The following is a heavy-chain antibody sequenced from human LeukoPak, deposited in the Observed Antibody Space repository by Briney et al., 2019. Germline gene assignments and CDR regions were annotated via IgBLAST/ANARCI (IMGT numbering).Heavy chain of an antibody. V-gene: IGHV3-48*02. D-gene: IGHD4-23*01. CDR3: ARELVTPNLDY. CDR1: GFTFSSYS. CDR2: ISGDSDSI. J-gene: IGHJ4*02. Sequence: GGSLRLSCAASGFTFSSYSMNWVRQAPGKGLDWVSYISGDSDSIYYADSVKGRFTISRDNAKNSLHLQMNSLRDEDTAVYYCARELVTPNLDYWGQGTLVTVSS.